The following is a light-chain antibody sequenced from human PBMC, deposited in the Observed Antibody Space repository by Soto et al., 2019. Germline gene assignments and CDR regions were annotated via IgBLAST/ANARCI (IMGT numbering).Light chain of an antibody. V-gene: IGKV3-15*01. CDR3: QQYNNWPFS. CDR1: QGVTTN. J-gene: IGKJ5*01. CDR2: DVS. Sequence: VMTQSPATLSVSPGERATLSCRAGQGVTTNFAWYQQKSGQSPRLLIYDVSTRATGVPARFSGTGSETDFTLTISGLQSGDSAVYFCQQYNNWPFSFGQGTRLEI.